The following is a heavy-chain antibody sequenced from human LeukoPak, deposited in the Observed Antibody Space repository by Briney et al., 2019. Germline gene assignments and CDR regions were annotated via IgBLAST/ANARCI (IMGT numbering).Heavy chain of an antibody. Sequence: SVKVSCKASGGTFSSYAISWVRQAPGQGLEWMGGIIPIFGTANYAQKFQSRVTITTDESTSIAYMELSSLRSEDTAVHYCASPYYYDSSGYQRAHWYFDLWGRGTLVTVSS. CDR2: IIPIFGTA. V-gene: IGHV1-69*05. CDR3: ASPYYYDSSGYQRAHWYFDL. CDR1: GGTFSSYA. D-gene: IGHD3-22*01. J-gene: IGHJ2*01.